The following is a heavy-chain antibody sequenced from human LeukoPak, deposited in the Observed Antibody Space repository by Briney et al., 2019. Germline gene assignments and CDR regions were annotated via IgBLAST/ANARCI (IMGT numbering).Heavy chain of an antibody. J-gene: IGHJ3*01. CDR1: GFTFGNSW. CDR3: VVVVEPPDSDGFDV. Sequence: GGSLRLSCAASGFTFGNSWVHWVRRAPGKGLVWVSLINADGSTTTYADSVKGRVTISRDNARNTLSLQMNSLTIEDTAVYYCVVVVEPPDSDGFDVWGQGTMITVSS. V-gene: IGHV3-74*01. CDR2: INADGSTT. D-gene: IGHD1-14*01.